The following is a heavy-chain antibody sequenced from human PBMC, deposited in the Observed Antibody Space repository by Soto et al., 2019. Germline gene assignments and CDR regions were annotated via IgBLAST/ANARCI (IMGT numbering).Heavy chain of an antibody. CDR1: GGSISSGGYY. CDR3: ARDRIGGSQWLVPDY. D-gene: IGHD6-19*01. CDR2: IYYSGST. V-gene: IGHV4-31*03. J-gene: IGHJ4*02. Sequence: QVQLQESGPGLVKPSQTLSLTCTVSGGSISSGGYYWSWIRQHPGKGLEWIGYIYYSGSTYYNPSLKSRVTISVDTSKNQFSLKLSSVTAADTAVYYCARDRIGGSQWLVPDYWGQGTLVTVSS.